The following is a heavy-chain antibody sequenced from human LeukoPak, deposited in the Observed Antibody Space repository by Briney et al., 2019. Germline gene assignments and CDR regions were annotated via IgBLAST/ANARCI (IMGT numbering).Heavy chain of an antibody. CDR2: IIPILGIA. Sequence: GASVKVSCKASGGTFSSYAISWVRQASGQGLEWMGRIIPILGIANYAQKFQGRVTITADESTSTAYMELSSLKTEDTAVYYCATARQIVRATQPFDYWGQGTLVTVSS. D-gene: IGHD1-26*01. V-gene: IGHV1-69*04. CDR3: ATARQIVRATQPFDY. CDR1: GGTFSSYA. J-gene: IGHJ4*02.